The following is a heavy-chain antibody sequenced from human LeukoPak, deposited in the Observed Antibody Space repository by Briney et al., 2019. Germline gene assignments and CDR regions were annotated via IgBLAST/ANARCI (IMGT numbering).Heavy chain of an antibody. Sequence: GGSLRLSCAASGITFSSYEMNWVRQAPGKGLEWVSCISGSSSYIYSADSVKGRFTISRHNAKNSLYLQMNSLRAEDTAVYYCARDRDSVAGTRGYFDYWGQGTLVTVSS. CDR2: ISGSSSYI. J-gene: IGHJ4*02. CDR1: GITFSSYE. V-gene: IGHV3-21*01. D-gene: IGHD6-19*01. CDR3: ARDRDSVAGTRGYFDY.